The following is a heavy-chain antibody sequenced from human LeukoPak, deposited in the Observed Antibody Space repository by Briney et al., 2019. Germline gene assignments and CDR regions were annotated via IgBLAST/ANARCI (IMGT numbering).Heavy chain of an antibody. Sequence: GGSLRLSCAASGFTFSDYYMSWIRQAPGKGLEWVSYICSSSSYTNYADSVKGRFTISRDNAKNSLYLQMNSLRAEDTAVYYCARDHRPYSSSPRWFDPWGQGTLVTVSS. CDR3: ARDHRPYSSSPRWFDP. V-gene: IGHV3-11*06. D-gene: IGHD6-13*01. J-gene: IGHJ5*02. CDR1: GFTFSDYY. CDR2: ICSSSSYT.